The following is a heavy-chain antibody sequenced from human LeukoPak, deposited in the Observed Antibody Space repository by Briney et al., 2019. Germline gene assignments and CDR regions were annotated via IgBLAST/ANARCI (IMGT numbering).Heavy chain of an antibody. CDR2: ISGSGGTT. V-gene: IGHV3-23*01. CDR3: TKVGSAYNDFWSVDGWFDP. J-gene: IGHJ5*02. D-gene: IGHD3-3*01. Sequence: QAGGSLRLSCAASGFTFSSYAMHWVRQSPGKGLEWVSVISGSGGTTYYADPVKGRVTISRDNSKKTLYLLMSSLRAEDTAVYYCTKVGSAYNDFWSVDGWFDPWGQGTLVTVSS. CDR1: GFTFSSYA.